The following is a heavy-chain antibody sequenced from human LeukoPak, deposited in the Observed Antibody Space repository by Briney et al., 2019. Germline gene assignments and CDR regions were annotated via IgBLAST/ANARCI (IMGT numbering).Heavy chain of an antibody. CDR3: AKRSGFPRPEYFDY. J-gene: IGHJ4*02. D-gene: IGHD3-3*01. CDR2: ISGDGYST. CDR1: GFSFSTYA. Sequence: GGSLRLSCAASGFSFSTYAVHWVRQAPGMGLEWVSGISGDGYSTYYADSVKGRFTISRDNSKNTVYLQMNSLRDEDTAVYYYAKRSGFPRPEYFDYWGQGTLVTVSS. V-gene: IGHV3-23*01.